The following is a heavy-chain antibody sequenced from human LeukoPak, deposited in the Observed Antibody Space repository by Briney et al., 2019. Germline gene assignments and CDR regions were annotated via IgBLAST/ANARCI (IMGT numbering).Heavy chain of an antibody. J-gene: IGHJ4*02. CDR3: ARHYCSDAKCYYFDY. CDR1: VGSISNYY. D-gene: IGHD2-15*01. CDR2: ISDSGST. Sequence: SETLSLTCTVSVGSISNYYWSWIRQPPGKGLEWIGFISDSGSTNYNPSLKSRVTLSADTSDKQVSLKLSSVTTADTAVYYCARHYCSDAKCYYFDYWGQGTLVSVSS. V-gene: IGHV4-59*01.